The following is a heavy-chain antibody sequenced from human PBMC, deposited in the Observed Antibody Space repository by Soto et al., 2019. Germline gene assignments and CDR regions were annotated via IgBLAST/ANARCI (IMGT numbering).Heavy chain of an antibody. J-gene: IGHJ3*02. Sequence: EVRLLESGGGLVQPGGSLRLSCAASGFTFPNYAMSWVRQAPGKGLEWVSVVTGRASSTYYADSVEGRFTISRDNSRNTLFLQMNSLGAEGTAVYYCANHLPSTKNQRLWADAFHIWGRGTNLTVSS. CDR3: ANHLPSTKNQRLWADAFHI. CDR2: VTGRASST. CDR1: GFTFPNYA. V-gene: IGHV3-23*01. D-gene: IGHD2-2*01.